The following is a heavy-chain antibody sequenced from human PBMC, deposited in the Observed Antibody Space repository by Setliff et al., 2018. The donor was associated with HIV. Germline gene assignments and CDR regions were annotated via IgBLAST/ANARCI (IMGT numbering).Heavy chain of an antibody. J-gene: IGHJ5*02. CDR2: IIPILGTT. Sequence: ASVKVSCKAPGNSFNGDFLNWVRQAPGQGLEWMGRIIPILGTTGNALKFQGRVTMTRDTSTSTVYMELRSLTSADTAIYYCARGGYYTSGTWFDPWGQGTLVTVSS. V-gene: IGHV1-2*02. CDR3: ARGGYYTSGTWFDP. CDR1: GNSFNGDF. D-gene: IGHD3-10*01.